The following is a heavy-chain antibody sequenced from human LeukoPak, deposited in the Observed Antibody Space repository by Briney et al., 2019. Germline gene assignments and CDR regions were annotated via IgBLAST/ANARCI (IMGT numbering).Heavy chain of an antibody. CDR2: ISSNGDNT. CDR3: ERGTGY. Sequence: PGGSLRLSCSVSGFTFSTYVMHWVRQAPGKGLEYVSAISSNGDNTYYADSVKGRFTISRDNSKNTLYLQISSLRADDTAVYYCERGTGYWGQGTLVTVSS. J-gene: IGHJ4*02. V-gene: IGHV3-64D*06. CDR1: GFTFSTYV.